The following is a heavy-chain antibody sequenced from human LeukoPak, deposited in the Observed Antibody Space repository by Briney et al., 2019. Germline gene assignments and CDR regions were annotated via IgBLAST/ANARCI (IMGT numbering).Heavy chain of an antibody. CDR3: ASDPSDGVDY. CDR1: GYTFTSYG. J-gene: IGHJ4*02. D-gene: IGHD3-10*01. CDR2: ISAYNGST. V-gene: IGHV1-18*01. Sequence: ASVKVSFKASGYTFTSYGISWVRQAPAQGLEWMGWISAYNGSTNYAQKLQGRVTMTTGTSTSTAYMELRSLRSNDTAVYYCASDPSDGVDYWGQGTLVTVSS.